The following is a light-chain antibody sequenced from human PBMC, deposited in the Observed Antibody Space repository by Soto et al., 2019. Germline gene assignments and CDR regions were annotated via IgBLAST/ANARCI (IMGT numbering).Light chain of an antibody. J-gene: IGKJ1*01. Sequence: DIHMTQSPSTLSASVGDRVTITCRASQSISSWLAGYQQKPGKAPKLLIYKASSLKSGVPSRFSGSGSGTEFTLTISSLKPDDFATDYCQQYDTYWTFGQGTKVDIK. V-gene: IGKV1-5*03. CDR2: KAS. CDR1: QSISSW. CDR3: QQYDTYWT.